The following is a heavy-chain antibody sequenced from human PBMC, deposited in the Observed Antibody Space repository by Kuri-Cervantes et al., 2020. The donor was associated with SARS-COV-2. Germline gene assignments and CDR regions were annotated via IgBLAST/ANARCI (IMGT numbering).Heavy chain of an antibody. J-gene: IGHJ6*02. V-gene: IGHV3-33*01. CDR2: IWYDGSNK. CDR1: GFTFSSYG. D-gene: IGHD1-7*01. Sequence: GESLKISCAASGFTFSSYGMHWVRQAPGKGLEWVAVIWYDGSNKYYVDSVKGRFTISRDNSKNTLYLQMNSLGAEDTAVYYCAAELVAAYGMDVWGQGTTVTVSS. CDR3: AAELVAAYGMDV.